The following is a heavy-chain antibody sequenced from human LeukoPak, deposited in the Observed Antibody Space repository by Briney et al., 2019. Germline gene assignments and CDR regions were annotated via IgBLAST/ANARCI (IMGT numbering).Heavy chain of an antibody. CDR2: INPNSGVT. Sequence: ASVKVSCKASGYTFSGFYIHWVRQAPGQGLEWMGWINPNSGVTNYAQKLQGRVTITRDTSIDTAYMELSGLTFDDTAVYFCARAGYGSGSYSFGFQGFDFWGQGTPVTVAS. V-gene: IGHV1-2*02. CDR3: ARAGYGSGSYSFGFQGFDF. D-gene: IGHD3-10*01. J-gene: IGHJ4*02. CDR1: GYTFSGFY.